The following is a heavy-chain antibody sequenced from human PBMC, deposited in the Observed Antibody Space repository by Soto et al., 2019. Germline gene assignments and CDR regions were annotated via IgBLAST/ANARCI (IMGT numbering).Heavy chain of an antibody. CDR3: ARSYDSSGYNDY. CDR1: GGSINSGGYY. V-gene: IGHV4-31*03. CDR2: IYYTGTA. D-gene: IGHD3-22*01. J-gene: IGHJ4*02. Sequence: QVQLQESGPGLVKPSQTLSLTCSVSGGSINSGGYYWSWVRLLPGKGLEWIGYIYYTGTASYNPSLNSRVIISVDTSKNQFSLRLNSVTGADTAVYYCARSYDSSGYNDYWGQGTLVTVSS.